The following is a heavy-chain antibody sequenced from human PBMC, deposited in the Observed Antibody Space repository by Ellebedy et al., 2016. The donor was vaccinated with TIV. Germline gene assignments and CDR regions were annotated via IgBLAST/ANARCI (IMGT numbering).Heavy chain of an antibody. CDR1: GFTFNSYA. Sequence: GESLKISCAASGFTFNSYAMHLVRQAPGKGLEWVANIKADGREAYYVDSVKGRFTISRDNAKNSLYLQMSNLRAEDTAVYYCAKDRTPGDGYWVFDFWGQGTLVTVST. CDR2: IKADGREA. V-gene: IGHV3-7*03. J-gene: IGHJ4*02. CDR3: AKDRTPGDGYWVFDF. D-gene: IGHD5-18*01.